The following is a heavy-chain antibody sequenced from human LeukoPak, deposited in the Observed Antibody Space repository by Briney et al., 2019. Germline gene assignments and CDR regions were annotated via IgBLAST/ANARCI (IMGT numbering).Heavy chain of an antibody. CDR2: INPSGGST. V-gene: IGHV1-46*01. Sequence: ASVKVSCKASGYTFTSYYMHWVRQAPGQGLEWMGIINPSGGSTSYAQKFQGRVTMTTDTSTSTAYMELRSLRSDDTAVYYCARSSRGYSYGYYYYYYMDVWGKGTTVTVSS. CDR1: GYTFTSYY. J-gene: IGHJ6*03. CDR3: ARSSRGYSYGYYYYYYMDV. D-gene: IGHD5-18*01.